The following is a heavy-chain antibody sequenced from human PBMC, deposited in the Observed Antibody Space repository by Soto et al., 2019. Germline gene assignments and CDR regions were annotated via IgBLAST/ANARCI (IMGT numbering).Heavy chain of an antibody. CDR2: IYYSGST. V-gene: IGHV4-61*01. CDR3: ARVYSSSPGWFDP. J-gene: IGHJ5*02. Sequence: SETLSLTCTVSGGSVSSGSYYWSWIRQPPGKGLEWIGYIYYSGSTNYNPSLKSRATISVDTSKNQFSLKLSSVTAADTAVYYCARVYSSSPGWFDPWGQGTLVTVSS. CDR1: GGSVSSGSYY. D-gene: IGHD6-6*01.